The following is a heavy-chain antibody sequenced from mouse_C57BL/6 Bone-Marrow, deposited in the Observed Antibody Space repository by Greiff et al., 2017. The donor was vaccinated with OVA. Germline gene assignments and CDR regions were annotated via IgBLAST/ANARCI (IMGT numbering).Heavy chain of an antibody. D-gene: IGHD2-5*01. CDR2: ILPGSGST. CDR1: GYTFTGYW. J-gene: IGHJ3*01. CDR3: AYSNFTCFAY. Sequence: QVQLQQSGAELMKPGASVKLSCKATGYTFTGYWIEWVKQRPGHGLEWIGEILPGSGSTNYNEKFKGKATLTADTSSNTAYMQLSSLTTEDSAIYYCAYSNFTCFAYWGQGTLVTVSA. V-gene: IGHV1-9*01.